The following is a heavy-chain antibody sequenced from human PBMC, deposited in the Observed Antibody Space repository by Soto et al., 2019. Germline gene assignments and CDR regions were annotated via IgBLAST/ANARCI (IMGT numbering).Heavy chain of an antibody. CDR1: GGSISSGGYY. CDR2: IYYSGST. Sequence: SETLSLTCTVSGGSISSGGYYWSWIRQHPGKGLEWIGYIYYSGSTYYNPSLKSRVTISVDTSKNQFSLKLSSVTAADTAVYYCARSSTSANYFDYWGQGTLVTSPQ. D-gene: IGHD2-2*01. J-gene: IGHJ4*02. CDR3: ARSSTSANYFDY. V-gene: IGHV4-31*03.